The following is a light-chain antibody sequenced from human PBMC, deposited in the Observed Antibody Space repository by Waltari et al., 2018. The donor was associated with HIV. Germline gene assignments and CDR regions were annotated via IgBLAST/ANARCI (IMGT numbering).Light chain of an antibody. CDR1: QTVSSDY. CDR3: HQYGNSPT. V-gene: IGKV3-20*01. Sequence: EIVLTQSPGTLSSFPGATVILSCRASQTVSSDYLAWYQQKPGQAPRLLIYGASTRATGIPDKFSGSGSGTDFTLTINRLEPEDFAVFYCHQYGNSPTFGGGSKVEI. CDR2: GAS. J-gene: IGKJ4*01.